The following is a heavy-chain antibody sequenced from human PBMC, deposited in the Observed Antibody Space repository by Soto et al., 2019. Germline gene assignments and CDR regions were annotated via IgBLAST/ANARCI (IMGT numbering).Heavy chain of an antibody. CDR2: IYYSGST. V-gene: IGHV4-30-4*01. CDR3: ARAGYSYGFDY. Sequence: PSETLSLTCTVSGGSISSGDYYWSWIRQPPGKGLEWIGYIYYSGSTYHNPSLKSRVTISVDTSKNQFSLKLSSVTAADTAVYYCARAGYSYGFDYWGQGTLVTVSS. J-gene: IGHJ4*02. CDR1: GGSISSGDYY. D-gene: IGHD5-18*01.